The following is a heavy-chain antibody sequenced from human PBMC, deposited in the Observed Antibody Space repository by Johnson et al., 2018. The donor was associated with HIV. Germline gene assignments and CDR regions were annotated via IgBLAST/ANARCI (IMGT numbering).Heavy chain of an antibody. D-gene: IGHD1-26*01. V-gene: IGHV3-66*02. CDR3: ARDGSYSGSLSDAFDI. CDR2: IFGGGRT. CDR1: EFTVSSNY. Sequence: VQLVESGGGVVQPGRSLRLSCAASEFTVSSNYMNWVRQAPGKGLAWVSVIFGGGRTHYADSVKGRFTISRDNSKNTLYLQMNSLRAEDTAVYYCARDGSYSGSLSDAFDIWGQGTMVTVSS. J-gene: IGHJ3*02.